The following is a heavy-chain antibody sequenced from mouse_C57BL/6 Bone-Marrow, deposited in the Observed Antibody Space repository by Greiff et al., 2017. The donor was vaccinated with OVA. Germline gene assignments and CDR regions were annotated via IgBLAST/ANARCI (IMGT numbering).Heavy chain of an antibody. V-gene: IGHV1-80*01. D-gene: IGHD1-1*01. CDR1: GYAFSSYW. CDR2: IYPGDGDT. J-gene: IGHJ2*01. CDR3: ARAYGSSLHYFDY. Sequence: QVQLKQSGAELVKPGASVKISCKASGYAFSSYWMNWVKQRPGKGLEWIGQIYPGDGDTNYNGKFKGKATLTADKSSSTAYMQLSSLTSEDSAVYFCARAYGSSLHYFDYWGQGTTLTVSS.